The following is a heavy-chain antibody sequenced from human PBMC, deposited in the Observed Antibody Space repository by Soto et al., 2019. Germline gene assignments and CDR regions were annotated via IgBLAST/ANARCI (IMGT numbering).Heavy chain of an antibody. CDR1: GGTFSSYA. CDR2: IIPIFGTA. Sequence: QVQLVQSGAEVKKPGSSVKVSCKASGGTFSSYAISWVRQAPGQGLEWMGGIIPIFGTANYAQKFQGRVTITADESTSTAFMELRSLRSEDTAVYYCARSRVTYYYDRSAFDIWGQGTMVTVFS. J-gene: IGHJ3*02. V-gene: IGHV1-69*01. CDR3: ARSRVTYYYDRSAFDI. D-gene: IGHD3-22*01.